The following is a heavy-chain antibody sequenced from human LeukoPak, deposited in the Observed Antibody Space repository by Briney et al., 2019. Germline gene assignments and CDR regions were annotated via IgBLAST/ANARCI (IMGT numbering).Heavy chain of an antibody. CDR3: AKDRRGWLKSDY. CDR1: GFTFSNYA. V-gene: IGHV3-23*01. Sequence: GGSLRLSCAASGFTFSNYAMSWVRRAPGKGLEWVSALSAGGDFAYYADSVKGRFTISRDNSKNTLYLQMNSLRAEDTAVYYCAKDRRGWLKSDYWGQGTLVTVSS. D-gene: IGHD6-19*01. CDR2: LSAGGDFA. J-gene: IGHJ4*02.